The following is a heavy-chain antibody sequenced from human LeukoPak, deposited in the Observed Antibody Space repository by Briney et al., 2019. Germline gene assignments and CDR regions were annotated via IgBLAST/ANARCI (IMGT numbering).Heavy chain of an antibody. D-gene: IGHD1-26*01. CDR3: ARGGLLNWFDP. Sequence: SETLSLTCTVSGDSFSSVSYYWSWIRQPAGKGLEWIGRIYATGSTNYNPSLKSRVTISVDTSKNQFSLKLSSVTAADTAVYYCARGGLLNWFDPWGQGTMVTVSS. J-gene: IGHJ5*02. V-gene: IGHV4-61*02. CDR2: IYATGST. CDR1: GDSFSSVSYY.